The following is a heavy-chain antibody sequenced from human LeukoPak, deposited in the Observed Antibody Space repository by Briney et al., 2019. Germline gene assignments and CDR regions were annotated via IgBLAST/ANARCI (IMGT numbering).Heavy chain of an antibody. CDR2: INPNSGGT. Sequence: ASVKVSCKASGYTFTSYGISWVRQAPGQGLEWMGWINPNSGGTNYAQKFQGRVTMTRDTSISTAYMELSRLRSDDTAVYYCARISAGPNWFDPWGQGTLVTVSS. J-gene: IGHJ5*02. D-gene: IGHD6-13*01. CDR3: ARISAGPNWFDP. V-gene: IGHV1-2*02. CDR1: GYTFTSYG.